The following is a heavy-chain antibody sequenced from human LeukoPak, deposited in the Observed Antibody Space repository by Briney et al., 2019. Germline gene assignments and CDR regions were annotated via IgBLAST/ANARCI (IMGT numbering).Heavy chain of an antibody. CDR3: ARGCSGGSCYSGRKFYYYYGMDV. V-gene: IGHV4-34*01. D-gene: IGHD2-15*01. Sequence: SETLSLTCAVHGGSFSGYYWSWIRQPPGKGLEWIGEVNHSGSTNYNPSLKSRVTISVDTSKNQFSLKLSSVTAADTAVYYCARGCSGGSCYSGRKFYYYYGMDVWGQGTTVTVSS. J-gene: IGHJ6*02. CDR2: VNHSGST. CDR1: GGSFSGYY.